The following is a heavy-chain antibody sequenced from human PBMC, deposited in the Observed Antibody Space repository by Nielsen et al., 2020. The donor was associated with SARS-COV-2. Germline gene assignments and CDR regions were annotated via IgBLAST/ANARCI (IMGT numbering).Heavy chain of an antibody. D-gene: IGHD3-22*01. J-gene: IGHJ4*02. CDR1: GNAFTSHP. CDR2: LNAGNGNT. V-gene: IGHV1-3*01. CDR3: ARLLDSRVYPTLDY. Sequence: ASVQVSCKASGNAFTSHPIHWVRQAPGQRPEWLGWLNAGNGNTKYSEKFQGRVTITRDTSASTIYMDLSSLRSDDTAVYYCARLLDSRVYPTLDYWGQGTLVTVSS.